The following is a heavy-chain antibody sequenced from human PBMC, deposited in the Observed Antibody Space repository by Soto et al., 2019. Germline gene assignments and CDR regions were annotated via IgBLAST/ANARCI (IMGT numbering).Heavy chain of an antibody. J-gene: IGHJ3*02. D-gene: IGHD2-8*01. CDR3: AKDRVGGVPDAFDI. Sequence: GGSLRLSCAASGFTSTNYVMNWVRQAPGKGLEWVSSISGSGTTTFYADSVKGRFIISRDNSKNTLYLQMNSLRAEDTALYYCAKDRVGGVPDAFDIWGQGTMDTVSS. V-gene: IGHV3-23*01. CDR2: ISGSGTTT. CDR1: GFTSTNYV.